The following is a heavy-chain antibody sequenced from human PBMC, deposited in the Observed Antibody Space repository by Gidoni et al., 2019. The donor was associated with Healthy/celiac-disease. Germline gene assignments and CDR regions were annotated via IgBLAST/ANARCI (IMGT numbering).Heavy chain of an antibody. D-gene: IGHD6-6*01. CDR3: ARHFGVLAARPKYYYYYMDV. J-gene: IGHJ6*03. CDR2: IYPGDSDT. V-gene: IGHV5-51*01. Sequence: EVQLVQSGAEVKKPGESLKISCKGSGYSFPSYWIGWVRQMPGKGLEWMGIIYPGDSDTRYSPSFQGQVTISADKSISTAYLQWSSLKASDTAMYYCARHFGVLAARPKYYYYYMDVWGKGTTVTVSS. CDR1: GYSFPSYW.